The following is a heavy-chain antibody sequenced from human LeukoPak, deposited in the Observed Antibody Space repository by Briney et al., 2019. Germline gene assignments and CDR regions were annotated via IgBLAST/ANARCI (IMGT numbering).Heavy chain of an antibody. CDR1: GGTFSSYA. D-gene: IGHD2-15*01. J-gene: IGHJ4*02. Sequence: SVKVSCKASGGTFSSYAISWVRQAPGQGLEWMGGISPIFGTANYAQKFQGRVTITTDESTSTAYMELSSLRSEDTDVYYCARERRRYCSGGSCYIFDYWGQGTLVTVSS. V-gene: IGHV1-69*05. CDR3: ARERRRYCSGGSCYIFDY. CDR2: ISPIFGTA.